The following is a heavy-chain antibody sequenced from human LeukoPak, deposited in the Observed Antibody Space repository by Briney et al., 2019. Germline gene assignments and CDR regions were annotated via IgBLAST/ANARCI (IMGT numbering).Heavy chain of an antibody. D-gene: IGHD3-22*01. Sequence: SETLSLTCTVSGGSISSYYWSWIRQPPGKGLEWIGYIHYTGSTNYNSSLKSRVTLSVDTSKNQFSLKLSSVTAADTAVYYCARSPDSDRLDYWGQGTLVTVSS. CDR3: ARSPDSDRLDY. CDR2: IHYTGST. V-gene: IGHV4-59*01. J-gene: IGHJ4*02. CDR1: GGSISSYY.